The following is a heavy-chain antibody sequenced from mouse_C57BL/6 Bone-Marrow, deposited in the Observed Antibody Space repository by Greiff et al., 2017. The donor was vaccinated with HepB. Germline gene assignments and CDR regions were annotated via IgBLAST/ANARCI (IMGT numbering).Heavy chain of an antibody. D-gene: IGHD1-1*01. CDR3: AAIYCYGSRGAMDY. V-gene: IGHV1-80*01. J-gene: IGHJ4*01. Sequence: VQLQVSGAELVKPGASVKISCKASGYALSSYWMNWVKQRPGKGLDWIGQIYPGDGDTNYNGKFKGKATLTADKSSSTAYMQLSSLTSEDSAGQFCAAIYCYGSRGAMDYWGQGTAVTVSS. CDR1: GYALSSYW. CDR2: IYPGDGDT.